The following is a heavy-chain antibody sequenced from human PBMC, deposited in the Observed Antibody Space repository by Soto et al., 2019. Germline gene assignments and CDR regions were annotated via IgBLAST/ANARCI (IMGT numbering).Heavy chain of an antibody. CDR3: AREVATMQPGDGYRYGAFDY. CDR1: GGTFSSYA. D-gene: IGHD5-18*01. CDR2: IIPIFGTP. Sequence: SVKVSCKASGGTFSSYAISWVRQAPGQGLEWMGGIIPIFGTPNYAQKFQGRVTITADESTSTAYMELSSLRSEDTAVYYCAREVATMQPGDGYRYGAFDYWGQGTLVTVSS. J-gene: IGHJ4*02. V-gene: IGHV1-69*13.